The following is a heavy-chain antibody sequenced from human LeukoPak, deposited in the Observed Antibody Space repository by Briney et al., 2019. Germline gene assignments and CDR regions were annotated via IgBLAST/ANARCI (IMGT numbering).Heavy chain of an antibody. V-gene: IGHV1-18*01. CDR2: ISAYNGNT. J-gene: IGHJ4*02. CDR3: ARDLPRSGTGLDY. CDR1: GYTSTSDG. Sequence: GASVKGSCKASGYTSTSDGISWVRQAPGHGLEWMGWISAYNGNTNYTQKLQGRVTMTADTSTSTDYMELRSLRCDDPAVYYGARDLPRSGTGLDYWGQATLVTVPS. D-gene: IGHD1-26*01.